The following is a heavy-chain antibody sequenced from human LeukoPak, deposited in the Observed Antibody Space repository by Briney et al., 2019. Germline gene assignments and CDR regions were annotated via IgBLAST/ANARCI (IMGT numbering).Heavy chain of an antibody. J-gene: IGHJ4*02. CDR2: INHSGST. CDR3: ARGNMVRGAFDY. D-gene: IGHD3-10*01. Sequence: PSETLSLTCAVYGGSFSGYYRSCIRQPPGKGLEWIGEINHSGSTNYNPSLKSRVTISVDTSKNQFSLKLSSVTAADTAVYYCARGNMVRGAFDYWGQGTLVTVSS. V-gene: IGHV4-34*01. CDR1: GGSFSGYY.